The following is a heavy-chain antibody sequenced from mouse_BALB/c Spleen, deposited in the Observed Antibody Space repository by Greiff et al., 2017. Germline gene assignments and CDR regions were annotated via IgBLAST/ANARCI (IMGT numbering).Heavy chain of an antibody. J-gene: IGHJ4*01. CDR3: ARSLYYGYDYYAMDY. CDR2: ISYDGSN. CDR1: GYSITSDYA. Sequence: EVKLMESGPGLVKPSQSLSLTCTVTGYSITSDYAWNWIRQFPGNKLEWMGYISYDGSNNYNPSLKNRISITRDTSKNQFFLKLNSVTTEDTATYYCARSLYYGYDYYAMDYWGQGTSVTVSS. V-gene: IGHV3-6*02. D-gene: IGHD2-2*01.